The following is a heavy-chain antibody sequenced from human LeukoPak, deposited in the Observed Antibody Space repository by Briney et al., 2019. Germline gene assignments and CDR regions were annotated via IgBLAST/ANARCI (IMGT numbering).Heavy chain of an antibody. CDR3: ASTIFGFDY. D-gene: IGHD3-3*01. V-gene: IGHV4-34*01. J-gene: IGHJ4*02. CDR1: GGSFSGYY. Sequence: PSETLSLTCAVYGGSFSGYYWSWIRQPPGKGLEWIGEINHSGSTNYNPSLKSRVTISVDTSKNQFSLKLGSVTAADTAVYYCASTIFGFDYWGQGTLVTVSS. CDR2: INHSGST.